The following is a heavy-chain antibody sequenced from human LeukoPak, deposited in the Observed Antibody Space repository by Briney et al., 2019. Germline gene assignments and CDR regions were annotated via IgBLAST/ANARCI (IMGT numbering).Heavy chain of an antibody. V-gene: IGHV3-30-3*01. CDR2: ISYDGSNK. D-gene: IGHD3-10*01. CDR1: GFTFSSYA. Sequence: GGSLRLSCAASGFTFSSYAMHWVRQAPGKGLEWVAVISYDGSNKYYADSVKGRFTISRDNSKNTLYPQMNSLRAEDTAVYYCARDKGSYYVYWGQGTLVTVSS. J-gene: IGHJ4*02. CDR3: ARDKGSYYVY.